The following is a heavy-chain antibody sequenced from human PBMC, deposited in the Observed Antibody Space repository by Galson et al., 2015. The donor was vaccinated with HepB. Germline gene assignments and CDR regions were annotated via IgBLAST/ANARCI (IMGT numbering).Heavy chain of an antibody. D-gene: IGHD2-15*01. J-gene: IGHJ4*02. V-gene: IGHV3-53*01. CDR2: LYSDGRT. Sequence: SLRLSCAASGFIVSSNYMSWVRQAPGKGLEWVSVLYSDGRTYYGDSVKDRFTISRDSSKNTLYLQTNSLRAEDTAVYYCARGGYHYLDYWGQGTLVTVSS. CDR1: GFIVSSNY. CDR3: ARGGYHYLDY.